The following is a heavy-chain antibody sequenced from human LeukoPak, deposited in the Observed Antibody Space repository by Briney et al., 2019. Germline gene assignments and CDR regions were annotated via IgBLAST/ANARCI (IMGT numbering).Heavy chain of an antibody. CDR2: IYTSGST. CDR3: ARELLGYCSSTSCHTADWFDP. V-gene: IGHV4-4*07. Sequence: PSETLSLTCTVSGGSISSYYWSWIRQPAGKGLEWIGRIYTSGSTNYNPSLKSRVTISVDTSKNQFSLKLSSVTAADTAVYYCARELLGYCSSTSCHTADWFDPWGQGTLVTVSS. CDR1: GGSISSYY. J-gene: IGHJ5*02. D-gene: IGHD2-2*01.